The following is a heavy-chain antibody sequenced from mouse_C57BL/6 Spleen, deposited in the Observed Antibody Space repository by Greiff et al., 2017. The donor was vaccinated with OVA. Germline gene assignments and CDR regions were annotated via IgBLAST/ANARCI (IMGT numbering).Heavy chain of an antibody. Sequence: DVKLVESGGGLVKPGGSLKLSCAASGFTFSDYGMHWVRQAPEKGLEWVAYISSGSSTIYYADTVKGRFTISRDNAKNTLFLQMTSLRSEDTAMYYCARYYDGYYVNAMDYWGQGTSVTVSS. CDR3: ARYYDGYYVNAMDY. CDR1: GFTFSDYG. V-gene: IGHV5-17*01. CDR2: ISSGSSTI. D-gene: IGHD2-3*01. J-gene: IGHJ4*01.